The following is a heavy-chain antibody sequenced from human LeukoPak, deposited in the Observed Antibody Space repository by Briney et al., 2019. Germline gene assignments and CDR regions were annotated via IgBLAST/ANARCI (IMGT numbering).Heavy chain of an antibody. V-gene: IGHV4-39*07. Sequence: SETLSLTCTVSGGSISSGAYYWSWIRQPPGKGLEWIGEINHSGSTNYNPSLKSRVTISVDTSKNQFSLKLSSVTAADTAVYYCARGRAKWELNPGYFQHWGQGTLVTVSS. CDR3: ARGRAKWELNPGYFQH. D-gene: IGHD1-26*01. CDR2: INHSGST. CDR1: GGSISSGAYY. J-gene: IGHJ1*01.